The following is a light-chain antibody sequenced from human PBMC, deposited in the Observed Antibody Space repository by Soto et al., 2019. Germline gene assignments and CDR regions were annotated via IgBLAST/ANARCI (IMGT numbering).Light chain of an antibody. J-gene: IGKJ2*01. V-gene: IGKV2D-29*01. Sequence: DTVVTQAPLSLSVTPGQPASMSCKSSRSLLHTDGKTYLSWYLQKPGQPPQLLIYEVSKRFSGVADRCSGSGSGTDYTLRISRREAEEVGVYHCMQSLELPYTFGQGPKLEIK. CDR1: RSLLHTDGKTY. CDR2: EVS. CDR3: MQSLELPYT.